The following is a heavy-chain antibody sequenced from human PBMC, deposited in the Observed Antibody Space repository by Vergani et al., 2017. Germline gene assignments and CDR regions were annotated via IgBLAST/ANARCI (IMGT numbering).Heavy chain of an antibody. CDR2: INHSGST. J-gene: IGHJ5*02. D-gene: IGHD2-2*01. CDR1: GGSFSGYY. CDR3: ALGGKVVPAGKEPDYGDHEGNWFDP. Sequence: QVQLQQWGAGLLKPSETLSLTCAVYGGSFSGYYWSWIRQPPGKGLEWIGEINHSGSTNYNPSLKSRVTISVDTTKNQFSLKLSTVTAADTAVYYCALGGKVVPAGKEPDYGDHEGNWFDPWGQGTLVTVSS. V-gene: IGHV4-34*01.